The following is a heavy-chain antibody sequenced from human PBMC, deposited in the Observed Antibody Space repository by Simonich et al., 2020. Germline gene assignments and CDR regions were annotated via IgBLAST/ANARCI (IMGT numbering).Heavy chain of an antibody. D-gene: IGHD3-16*01. V-gene: IGHV3-21*01. J-gene: IGHJ3*02. CDR3: AREQARGGAFDI. Sequence: EVQLVESGGGLVKPGGSLRLSCAASGFTFSSYSMNWVRQAPGKGVEWVSSISSSSSYIYYADSGKGRFTISRDNAKNSLYLQMNSLRAEDTAVYYCAREQARGGAFDIWGQGTMVTVSS. CDR2: ISSSSSYI. CDR1: GFTFSSYS.